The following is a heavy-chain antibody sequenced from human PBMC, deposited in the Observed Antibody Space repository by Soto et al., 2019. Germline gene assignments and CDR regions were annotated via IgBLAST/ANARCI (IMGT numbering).Heavy chain of an antibody. CDR2: IYPGDSDT. CDR3: ARRIVSSSWHTNYGTDV. CDR1: GHIFTRYW. V-gene: IGHV5-51*01. Sequence: GESLKISCKGSGHIFTRYWIGWVRQRPGKGLEWMGIIYPGDSDTRYSPSFQGQVTISADKSISTAYLKWSSLKASDTAMCYCARRIVSSSWHTNYGTDVWGQGTTVTVSS. D-gene: IGHD6-13*01. J-gene: IGHJ6*02.